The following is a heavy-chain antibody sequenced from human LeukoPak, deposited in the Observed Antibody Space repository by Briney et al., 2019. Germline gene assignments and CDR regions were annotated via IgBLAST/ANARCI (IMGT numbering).Heavy chain of an antibody. Sequence: GGSLRLSCAASGFTFDDYAMHWVRQAPGKGLEWVSGISWNSGSIDYADSVKGRFTISRDNAKNSLYLQMNSLRAEDTAVYYCARDGSRGNLVTAPDFWGQGTLVTVSS. CDR1: GFTFDDYA. J-gene: IGHJ4*02. D-gene: IGHD2-21*02. CDR2: ISWNSGSI. CDR3: ARDGSRGNLVTAPDF. V-gene: IGHV3-9*01.